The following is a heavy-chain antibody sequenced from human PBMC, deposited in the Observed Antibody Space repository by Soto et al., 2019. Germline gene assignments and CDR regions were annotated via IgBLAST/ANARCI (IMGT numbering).Heavy chain of an antibody. CDR1: GFSLITSGMC. CDR2: IDWDDDK. Sequence: FRPKRVNKTHTPTLTCDFSGFSLITSGMCVSWIRQPPGKALEWLALIDWDDDKYYSTSLKTRHTISKDTSKNQVVLTMTNMDPMDTATYYCARAPAYYDGSGTDTDSDYLGHGTLDTVSP. CDR3: ARAPAYYDGSGTDTDSDY. J-gene: IGHJ4*01. V-gene: IGHV2-70*01. D-gene: IGHD3-10*01.